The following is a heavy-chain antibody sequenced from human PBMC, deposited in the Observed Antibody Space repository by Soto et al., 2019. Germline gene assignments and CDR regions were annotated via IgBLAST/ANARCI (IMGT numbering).Heavy chain of an antibody. CDR3: ARARRGGGMDV. J-gene: IGHJ6*02. CDR1: GGSISSYY. CDR2: IYYSGST. Sequence: PSETLSLTCTVSGGSISSYYWSWIRQPPGKGLEWIGYIYYSGSTNYNPSLKSRVTISVDTSKNKFSLKLSSVTAADTAVYYCARARRGGGMDVWGQGTTVTVSS. V-gene: IGHV4-59*01.